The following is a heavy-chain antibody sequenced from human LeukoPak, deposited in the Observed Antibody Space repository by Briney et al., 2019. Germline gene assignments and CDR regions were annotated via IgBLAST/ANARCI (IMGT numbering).Heavy chain of an antibody. J-gene: IGHJ1*01. V-gene: IGHV3-23*01. CDR3: AKLACTSTNCYDNF. Sequence: GGSLRLSCAASGFSFSTYAMNWVRQAPGKGLEWVSAISGSDDTTYYAESVKGRFTISRDNSKNTLLLQMNSLRVEDTAVYYCAKLACTSTNCYDNFWGQGTLVTVSS. CDR2: ISGSDDTT. D-gene: IGHD2-2*01. CDR1: GFSFSTYA.